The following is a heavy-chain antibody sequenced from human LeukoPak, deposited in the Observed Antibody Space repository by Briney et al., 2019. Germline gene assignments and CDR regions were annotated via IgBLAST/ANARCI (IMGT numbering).Heavy chain of an antibody. Sequence: PGGSLRLSCGGSGFTLSNYWVHWVRQAPGKGLVWVSRINIEGSRTDYADSVRGRFTISRDNAKNTVGLEMNSLTAEDTAVYYCARSMGGRNDFWGQGTLVTVSS. V-gene: IGHV3-74*01. D-gene: IGHD2-15*01. CDR1: GFTLSNYW. J-gene: IGHJ4*02. CDR2: INIEGSRT. CDR3: ARSMGGRNDF.